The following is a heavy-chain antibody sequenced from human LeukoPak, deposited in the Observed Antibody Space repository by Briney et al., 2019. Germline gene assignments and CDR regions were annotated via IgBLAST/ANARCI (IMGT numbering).Heavy chain of an antibody. CDR3: ARQVGVDDAFDI. J-gene: IGHJ3*02. V-gene: IGHV3-21*01. CDR1: GFNFNTYS. D-gene: IGHD1-26*01. CDR2: ISSGSSYI. Sequence: GGSLRLSCAASGFNFNTYSVNWVRRAPGKRLEWVSSISSGSSYIFYADSMKGRFTISRDNAKTSLYLQMNSLRAEDTAVYYCARQVGVDDAFDIWGQGTKVTVSS.